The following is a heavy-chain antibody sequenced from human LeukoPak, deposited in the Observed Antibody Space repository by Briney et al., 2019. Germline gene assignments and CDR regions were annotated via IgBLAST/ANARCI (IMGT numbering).Heavy chain of an antibody. CDR2: INSDGSST. V-gene: IGHV3-74*01. CDR1: GFTFSSYW. CDR3: ARGDYGDEFFDY. Sequence: PGGSLRLSCAASGFTFSSYWMHWVRQAPGKGLVWVSRINSDGSSTSYADSVKGRFTISRDNAKNTLYLQMNSLRAQDTAVYYCARGDYGDEFFDYWGQGTLVTVSS. D-gene: IGHD4-17*01. J-gene: IGHJ4*02.